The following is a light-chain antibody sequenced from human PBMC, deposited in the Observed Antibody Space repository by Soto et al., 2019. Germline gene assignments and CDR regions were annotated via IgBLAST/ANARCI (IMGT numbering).Light chain of an antibody. J-gene: IGKJ2*01. V-gene: IGKV3-20*01. CDR3: QQYGGSRVT. CDR2: GAS. Sequence: EIVLTQSPGTLSLSPGERATLSCRASQSVSRSYLAWYQQKPGQAPRLVIYGASSRATGIPDRFSGSGSGTDFTLTISRLEPEDVAVYYCQQYGGSRVTFGQGTKLEIK. CDR1: QSVSRSY.